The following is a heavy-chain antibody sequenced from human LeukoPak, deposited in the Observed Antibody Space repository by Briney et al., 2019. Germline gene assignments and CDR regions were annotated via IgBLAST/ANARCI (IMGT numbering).Heavy chain of an antibody. V-gene: IGHV3-21*01. D-gene: IGHD3-3*01. CDR3: ARDSYDFWSGYSKGYN. Sequence: PGGSLRLSCAASGFTFSSYSMNWVRQAPGKGLEWVSSISSSNSYIYYADSVTGRFTISRDNAKNSLYLQMNSLRAEDTAVYYCARDSYDFWSGYSKGYNWGNGTTVTVSS. J-gene: IGHJ6*04. CDR1: GFTFSSYS. CDR2: ISSSNSYI.